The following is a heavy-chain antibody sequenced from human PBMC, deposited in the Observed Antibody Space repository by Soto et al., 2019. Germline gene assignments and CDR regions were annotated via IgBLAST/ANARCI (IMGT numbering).Heavy chain of an antibody. CDR2: INAGNGNT. D-gene: IGHD1-26*01. V-gene: IGHV1-3*01. J-gene: IGHJ2*01. CDR3: ARGGSLYWYFDL. Sequence: QVQLVQSGAEVKKPGASVKVSCKASGYTSTSYAMHWVSQATGQRLEWMGWINAGNGNTKYSQKFQGRVTITRDTSASTAYMELSSLRSEDTAVYYCARGGSLYWYFDLWGRGTLVTVSS. CDR1: GYTSTSYA.